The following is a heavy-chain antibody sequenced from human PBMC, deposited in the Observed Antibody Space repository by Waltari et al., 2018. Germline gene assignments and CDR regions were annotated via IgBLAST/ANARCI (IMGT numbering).Heavy chain of an antibody. J-gene: IGHJ5*02. CDR2: IYYSGST. CDR1: GGSISSYY. Sequence: QVQLQESGPGLVKPSETLSLTCTVSGGSISSYYWRWIRQPPGKGLEWIGYIYYSGSTNYNPSLKSRVTISVDTSKNQFSLKLSSVTAADTAVYYCARVATIAAAGTRWFDPWGQGTLVTVSS. D-gene: IGHD6-13*01. CDR3: ARVATIAAAGTRWFDP. V-gene: IGHV4-59*01.